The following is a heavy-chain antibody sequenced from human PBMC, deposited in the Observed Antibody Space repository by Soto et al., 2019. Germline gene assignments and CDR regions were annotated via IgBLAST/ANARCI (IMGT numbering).Heavy chain of an antibody. V-gene: IGHV4-59*01. CDR3: ARSSPRVVSPWDC. CDR2: IYYSGST. D-gene: IGHD3-3*01. CDR1: GGSIISYY. Sequence: QVQLQESGPGLVKPSETLSLTCIVSGGSIISYYWSWIRQPPGKGLEWIGHIYYSGSTNYNPSLKSRVTISVDTSKNHFSLKLSSVTAADTAVYYCARSSPRVVSPWDCWGQGTLVTVSS. J-gene: IGHJ4*02.